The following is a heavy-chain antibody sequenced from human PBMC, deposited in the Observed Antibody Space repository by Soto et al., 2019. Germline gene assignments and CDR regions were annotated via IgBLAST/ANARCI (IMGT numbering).Heavy chain of an antibody. CDR3: ARVISSRAEYFDY. CDR2: FANTGTT. CDR1: GDSISGSQW. Sequence: QVQLQESGPGLVKPSETLSLTCSVSGDSISGSQWWSWVRLPPGKGLEWIGEFANTGTTNYNPSLKCRVTMSVDKPNNQFSLNLTSVTAADTALYYCARVISSRAEYFDYWGQGTVVTVSP. V-gene: IGHV4-4*02. J-gene: IGHJ4*02. D-gene: IGHD2-2*01.